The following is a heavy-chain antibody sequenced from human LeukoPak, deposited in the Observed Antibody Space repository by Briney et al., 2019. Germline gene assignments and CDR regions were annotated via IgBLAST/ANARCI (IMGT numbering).Heavy chain of an antibody. CDR2: IYHSGST. V-gene: IGHV4-30-2*01. Sequence: SQTLSPTCTVSGGSISSGGYYWSWIRQPPGKGLEWIGFIYHSGSTYYNPSLKSRVTISVDRSKNQFSLKLSSVTAADTAVYYCAREDSSGYFGYWGQGTLVTVSS. J-gene: IGHJ4*02. D-gene: IGHD3-22*01. CDR1: GGSISSGGYY. CDR3: AREDSSGYFGY.